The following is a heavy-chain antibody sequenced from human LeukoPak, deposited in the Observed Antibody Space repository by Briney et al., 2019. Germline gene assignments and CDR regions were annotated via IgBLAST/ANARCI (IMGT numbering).Heavy chain of an antibody. V-gene: IGHV4-31*03. CDR2: IYYSGST. J-gene: IGHJ3*02. CDR3: ARAHYNWNYGPRSLAFAI. Sequence: PSETLSLTCTVSGGSISSGGYYWSWIRQHPGKGLEWIGYIYYSGSTYYNPSLKSRVTISVDRSKNQFSLKLSSVTAADTAVYYCARAHYNWNYGPRSLAFAIWGQGTMVTVSS. D-gene: IGHD1-7*01. CDR1: GGSISSGGYY.